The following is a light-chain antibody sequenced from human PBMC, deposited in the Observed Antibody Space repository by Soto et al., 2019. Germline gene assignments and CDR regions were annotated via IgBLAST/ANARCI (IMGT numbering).Light chain of an antibody. J-gene: IGKJ4*01. Sequence: DIPLTQSPSFLSASVGDRVTITCRASQDISTYLAWYQQKPGKAPKLLISAASTLQSGVPSRFSGSGSATEFTLTISSLQPEDFATYYCQHLHSYPLTFGGGTKVEIK. CDR1: QDISTY. CDR3: QHLHSYPLT. CDR2: AAS. V-gene: IGKV1-9*01.